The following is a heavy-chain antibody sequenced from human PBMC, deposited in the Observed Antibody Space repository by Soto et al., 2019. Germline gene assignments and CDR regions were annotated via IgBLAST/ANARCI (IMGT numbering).Heavy chain of an antibody. D-gene: IGHD3-22*01. V-gene: IGHV3-64D*06. CDR1: GFTFSSYA. Sequence: GGSLRLSCSASGFTFSSYAMHWVRQAPGKGLEYVSAISSNGGSTYYADSVKGRFTISRDNSKNTLYLQMSSLRTEDTAVYYCLKGSGDYDSSGLFAFDIWGQGTMVTVSS. CDR3: LKGSGDYDSSGLFAFDI. CDR2: ISSNGGST. J-gene: IGHJ3*02.